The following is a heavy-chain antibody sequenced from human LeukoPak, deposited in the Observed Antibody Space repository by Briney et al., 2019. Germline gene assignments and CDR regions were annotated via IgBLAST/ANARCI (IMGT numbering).Heavy chain of an antibody. V-gene: IGHV3-21*01. J-gene: IGHJ4*02. Sequence: GGSLRLSCAASGLTFSSYSINWVRQAPGKGLEWVSSISESSNYTYYADSVKGRFTISRDNAKNSLYLQMNNLRAEDTALYYCAREFCSGGTCYWSFDFWGQGTLVTVSS. CDR2: ISESSNYT. D-gene: IGHD2-15*01. CDR1: GLTFSSYS. CDR3: AREFCSGGTCYWSFDF.